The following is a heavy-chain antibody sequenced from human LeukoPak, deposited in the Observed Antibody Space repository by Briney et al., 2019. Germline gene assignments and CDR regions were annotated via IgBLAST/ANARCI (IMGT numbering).Heavy chain of an antibody. CDR2: THYRSQLCN. D-gene: IGHD1-7*01. CDR3: ARTGTIDFFYFDC. J-gene: IGHJ4*02. CDR1: GDILSSNSAA. V-gene: IGHV6-1*01. Sequence: SQTLSLTCALSGDILSSNSAAWHWSRQARSRGLEWLERTHYRSQLCNDYAGSVKSRITISSDTPKNQFSLQLNSVTPEDTAVYYCARTGTIDFFYFDCWGQGTLVTVSS.